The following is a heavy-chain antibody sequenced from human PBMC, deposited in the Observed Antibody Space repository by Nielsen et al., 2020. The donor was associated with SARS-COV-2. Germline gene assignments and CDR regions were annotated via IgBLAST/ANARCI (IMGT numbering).Heavy chain of an antibody. Sequence: GGSLRLSCAASGFMVSDYYMSWIRQAPGKGLEWVSYISHSGNYMIYADSVKGRLTISRDNARNSVYLQMNSLGAEDTAVYYCARTGRNMVNYYGMDVWGQGTTVTVSS. D-gene: IGHD5-18*01. CDR3: ARTGRNMVNYYGMDV. CDR2: ISHSGNYM. J-gene: IGHJ6*02. CDR1: GFMVSDYY. V-gene: IGHV3-11*03.